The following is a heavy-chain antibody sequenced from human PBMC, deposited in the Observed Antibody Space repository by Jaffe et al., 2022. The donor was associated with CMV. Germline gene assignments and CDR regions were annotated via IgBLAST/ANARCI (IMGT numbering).Heavy chain of an antibody. J-gene: IGHJ4*02. CDR2: IAAAGT. D-gene: IGHD3-10*01. CDR1: GFTFSSYA. CDR3: AKNLGPIDS. V-gene: IGHV3-23*01. Sequence: EVQLLESGGGLVQPGGSLRLSCAASGFTFSSYAMTWVRQAPGKGLEWVSTIAAAGTYYADSVRGRFTISRDNSENTLYLQMKSLKAEDTAIYYCAKNLGPIDSWGQGTLVTVSS.